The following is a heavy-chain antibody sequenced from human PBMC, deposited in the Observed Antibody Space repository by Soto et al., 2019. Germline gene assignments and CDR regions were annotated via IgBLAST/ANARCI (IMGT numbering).Heavy chain of an antibody. CDR2: MNPNSGNT. V-gene: IGHV1-8*01. Sequence: ASVKVSCKASGYTFTSYDINWVRQATGQGLEWMGWMNPNSGNTGYAQKFQGRVTMTRNTSISTAYMELSSLRSEDTAVYYCARGLSFGITIFGVVRNNWFDPWGQGTLVTVSS. CDR3: ARGLSFGITIFGVVRNNWFDP. CDR1: GYTFTSYD. D-gene: IGHD3-3*01. J-gene: IGHJ5*02.